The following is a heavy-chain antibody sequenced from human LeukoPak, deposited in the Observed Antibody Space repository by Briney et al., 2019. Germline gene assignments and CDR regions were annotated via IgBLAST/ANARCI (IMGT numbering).Heavy chain of an antibody. D-gene: IGHD6-6*01. CDR1: GESFSGYS. Sequence: SETLSLTCAVYGESFSGYSWSWVRQSPGKGLEWIGEINHSGSTNYNSSLKSRVTISVDTSKSQFSLRLSSVTAADTAVYYCAKVYSGSSRDAFDVWGQGTMVTVSS. J-gene: IGHJ3*01. CDR3: AKVYSGSSRDAFDV. V-gene: IGHV4-34*01. CDR2: INHSGST.